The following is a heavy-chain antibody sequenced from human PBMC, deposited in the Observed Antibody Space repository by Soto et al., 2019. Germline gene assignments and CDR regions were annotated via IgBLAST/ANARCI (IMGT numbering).Heavy chain of an antibody. V-gene: IGHV1-2*04. D-gene: IGHD3-3*01. CDR2: INPNSGGT. CDR1: GYTFTGYY. Sequence: QVQLVQSGAEVKKPGASVKVSCKASGYTFTGYYMHWVRQAPGQGLEWVGWINPNSGGTNYAQKFQGWLTMPRDTYISTAYMALSRLRSDDTAVYYCASGSRFGYYDFWSGYSEPYYFDYWGQGPLVTVSS. CDR3: ASGSRFGYYDFWSGYSEPYYFDY. J-gene: IGHJ4*02.